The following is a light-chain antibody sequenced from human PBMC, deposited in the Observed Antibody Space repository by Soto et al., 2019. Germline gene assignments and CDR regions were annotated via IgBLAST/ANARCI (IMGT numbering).Light chain of an antibody. CDR3: QQYNDWPVT. Sequence: EIVLTQSPGTLSLSPGERATLSCRASQTVRNNLAWYQQKPGQAPRLLIYGASTRATGFPARFSGSGSGTEFTLTVSSLQSEDFAVYYCQQYNDWPVTFGQGTKVDIK. J-gene: IGKJ1*01. CDR1: QTVRNN. V-gene: IGKV3-15*01. CDR2: GAS.